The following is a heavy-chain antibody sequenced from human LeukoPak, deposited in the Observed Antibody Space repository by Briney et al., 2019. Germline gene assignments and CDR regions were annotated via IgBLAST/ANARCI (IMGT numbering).Heavy chain of an antibody. CDR2: IYYSGST. J-gene: IGHJ4*02. CDR3: ALGTSIAVAGADY. D-gene: IGHD6-19*01. V-gene: IGHV4-30-4*08. CDR1: GGSISSGDYY. Sequence: PSQTLSLTCTVSGGSISSGDYYWSWIRQPPGKGLEWIGYIYYSGSTYYNPSLKSRVTISVDTSKNQFSLKLSSVTAADTAVYYCALGTSIAVAGADYWGQGTLVTVSS.